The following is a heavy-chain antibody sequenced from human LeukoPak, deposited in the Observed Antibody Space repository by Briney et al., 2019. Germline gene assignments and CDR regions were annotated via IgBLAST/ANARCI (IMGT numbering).Heavy chain of an antibody. J-gene: IGHJ4*02. CDR2: IRQDGSEK. V-gene: IGHV3-7*01. D-gene: IGHD2-15*01. CDR3: AREVAATWRPNFDY. Sequence: SGGSLRLSCEASGVTFNNYVMNWVRQAPGKGLEWVANIRQDGSEKYYVESVMGRFTISRDNAKNSLYLQMSRLRAEDTAVYYCAREVAATWRPNFDYWGQGTLVTVSS. CDR1: GVTFNNYV.